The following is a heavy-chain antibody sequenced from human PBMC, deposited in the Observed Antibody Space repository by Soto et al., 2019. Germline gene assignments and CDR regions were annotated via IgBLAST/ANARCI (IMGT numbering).Heavy chain of an antibody. CDR3: ARHGKEDYYYYGMDV. D-gene: IGHD2-15*01. CDR2: IYPGDSDT. V-gene: IGHV5-51*01. CDR1: GYSFTSYW. Sequence: RGSLKISCKGSGYSFTSYWIGWVRQMPGKGLEWMGIIYPGDSDTRYSPSFQGQVTISADKSISTAYLQWSSLKASDTAMYYCARHGKEDYYYYGMDVWGQGTTVTVSS. J-gene: IGHJ6*02.